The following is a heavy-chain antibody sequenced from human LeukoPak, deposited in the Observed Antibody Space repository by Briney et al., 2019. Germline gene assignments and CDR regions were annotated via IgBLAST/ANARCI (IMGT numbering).Heavy chain of an antibody. CDR2: IKQDGSEK. J-gene: IGHJ6*02. CDR1: GFTFSSYW. Sequence: PGGSLRLSCAASGFTFSSYWMSWVRQAPGKGLEWVANIKQDGSEKYYVDSVKGRFTISRDNAKNSLYLQMNSLRAEDTAVYYCAREGPHCSGGSCYSGYYYYGMDVWGQGTTVTVSS. D-gene: IGHD2-15*01. CDR3: AREGPHCSGGSCYSGYYYYGMDV. V-gene: IGHV3-7*01.